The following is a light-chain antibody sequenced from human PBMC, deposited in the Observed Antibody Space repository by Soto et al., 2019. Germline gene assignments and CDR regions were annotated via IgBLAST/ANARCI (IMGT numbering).Light chain of an antibody. V-gene: IGKV3-20*01. CDR3: QQFGGSPPVT. CDR1: RSVSSTY. J-gene: IGKJ5*01. CDR2: GAS. Sequence: IVLTQSPGTLSLSPGERATLSCRASRSVSSTYLAWYQQRPGQAPRLLIYGASSRASDIPDRFSGSGSGTDFTLTISRLEPEDFAVYFCQQFGGSPPVTFGQGTRLEIK.